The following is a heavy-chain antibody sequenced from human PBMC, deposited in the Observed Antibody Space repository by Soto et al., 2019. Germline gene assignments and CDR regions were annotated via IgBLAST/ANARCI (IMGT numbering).Heavy chain of an antibody. D-gene: IGHD3-9*01. V-gene: IGHV3-30*18. CDR3: AKGAIFRGWFDP. J-gene: IGHJ5*02. CDR2: ISYDGSNK. Sequence: QVQLVESGGGVVQPGRSLRLSCAASGFTFSSYGMHWVRQAPGKGLEWVAVISYDGSNKHYADSVKGRFTISRDNSKNTLYLQMNSLRAEDTAVYYCAKGAIFRGWFDPWGQGTLVTVSS. CDR1: GFTFSSYG.